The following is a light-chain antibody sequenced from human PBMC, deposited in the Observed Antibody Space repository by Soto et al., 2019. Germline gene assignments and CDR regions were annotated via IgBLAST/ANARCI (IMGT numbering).Light chain of an antibody. V-gene: IGLV2-14*01. CDR2: DVS. J-gene: IGLJ2*01. CDR1: SRDVGGYNY. Sequence: QSVLTQPASVSGSHGQSITISCTGTSRDVGGYNYVSWYQQHPGKAPKLMIYDVSNRPSGVSNRFSGSKSGNTASLTISGLQAEDEADYYCSSYTSSSTLEVFGGGTKLTVL. CDR3: SSYTSSSTLEV.